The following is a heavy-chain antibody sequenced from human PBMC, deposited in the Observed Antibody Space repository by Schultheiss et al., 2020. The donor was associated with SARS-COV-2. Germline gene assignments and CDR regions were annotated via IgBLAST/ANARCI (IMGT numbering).Heavy chain of an antibody. CDR3: ARDRATPPKKEQYQLPQGAFDI. CDR1: GFTFSSYA. J-gene: IGHJ3*02. Sequence: GGSLRLSCAASGFTFSSYAMHWVRQAPGKGLEWVAVISYDGSNKYYADSVKGRFTISRDNSKNTLYLQMNSLRAEDTAVYYCARDRATPPKKEQYQLPQGAFDIWGQGTMVTVSS. CDR2: ISYDGSNK. D-gene: IGHD2-2*01. V-gene: IGHV3-30-3*01.